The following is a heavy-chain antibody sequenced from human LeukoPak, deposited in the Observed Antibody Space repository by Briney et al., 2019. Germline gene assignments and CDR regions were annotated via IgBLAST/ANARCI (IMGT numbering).Heavy chain of an antibody. J-gene: IGHJ3*02. D-gene: IGHD1-26*01. Sequence: TSETLSLTCTVSGGSIRSYYWSWVRQPPGKGLEWIGYIYSSGTTNYNPSLKSRVTISVDKSKNQFSLKLSSVTAADTAVYYCARRVGATSGVNAFDIWGQGTMVTVSS. CDR1: GGSIRSYY. V-gene: IGHV4-59*12. CDR2: IYSSGTT. CDR3: ARRVGATSGVNAFDI.